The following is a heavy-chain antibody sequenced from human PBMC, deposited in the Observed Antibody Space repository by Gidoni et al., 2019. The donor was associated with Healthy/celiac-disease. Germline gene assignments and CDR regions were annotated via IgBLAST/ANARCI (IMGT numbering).Heavy chain of an antibody. J-gene: IGHJ4*02. CDR3: ASGGGDYGGNHHDY. D-gene: IGHD4-17*01. Sequence: QVQLVVSGGGVVQPGRSLRLSRAASGFTFSSDGMPGVRQPPGKGLARVAVIWYGGSNKYYAESVKGRFTISRDKSQNTLVRQMNSLRAEDTAVYYCASGGGDYGGNHHDYWGQGTLVTVSS. CDR2: IWYGGSNK. CDR1: GFTFSSDG. V-gene: IGHV3-33*08.